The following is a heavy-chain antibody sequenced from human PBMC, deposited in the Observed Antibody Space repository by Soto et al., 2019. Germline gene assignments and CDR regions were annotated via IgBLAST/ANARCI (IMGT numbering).Heavy chain of an antibody. CDR3: ARVPRYDILTGYFDY. Sequence: SETLSLTCAVSGGSISSGGYSWSWIRQPPGKGLEWIGYIYHSGSTYYSPSLKSRVTISVDTSKNQFSLKLSSVTAADTAVYYCARVPRYDILTGYFDYWGQGTLVTVSS. D-gene: IGHD3-9*01. CDR2: IYHSGST. CDR1: GGSISSGGYS. V-gene: IGHV4-30-2*01. J-gene: IGHJ4*02.